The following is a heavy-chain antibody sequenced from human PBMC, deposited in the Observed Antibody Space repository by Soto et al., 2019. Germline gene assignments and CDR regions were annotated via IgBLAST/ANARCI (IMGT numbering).Heavy chain of an antibody. CDR2: ISYDGSNK. V-gene: IGHV3-30*18. Sequence: QVQLVESGGGVVQPGRSLRLSCAASGFTFSNYGMHWVRHAPGKGLEWVAVISYDGSNKYYADSVKGRFTISRDNSKNTLYLQMNSLRAEDTAVYYCAKDRRPNYYYGMDVWGQGTTVTVS. J-gene: IGHJ6*02. D-gene: IGHD6-25*01. CDR1: GFTFSNYG. CDR3: AKDRRPNYYYGMDV.